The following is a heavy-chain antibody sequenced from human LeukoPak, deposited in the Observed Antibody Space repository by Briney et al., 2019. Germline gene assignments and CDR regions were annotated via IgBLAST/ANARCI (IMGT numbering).Heavy chain of an antibody. CDR3: ARLTVGVPLYFDY. Sequence: SVKVSCKASGGTFSSYAISWVRQAPGQGLEWMGRIIPIIGIPNYAQKFQDRVTITADKSTSTAYMELSSLRSEDTAVYYCARLTVGVPLYFDYWGQGTLVTVSS. CDR1: GGTFSSYA. CDR2: IIPIIGIP. J-gene: IGHJ4*02. D-gene: IGHD1-26*01. V-gene: IGHV1-69*04.